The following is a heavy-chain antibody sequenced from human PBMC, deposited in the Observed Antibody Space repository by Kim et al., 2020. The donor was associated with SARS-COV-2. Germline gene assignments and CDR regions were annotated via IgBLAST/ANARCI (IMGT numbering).Heavy chain of an antibody. D-gene: IGHD2-15*01. CDR2: ISADSGDT. CDR3: VRDKDYSFDM. Sequence: ASVKVSCKTSGYTFPYTCLSWVRQAPGQGLEWMGWISADSGDTKNAQKFQGRVTMTRDTSTSTAYMELRSLRSDDTAVYYCVRDKDYSFDMWGQGTKVTVS. CDR1: GYTFPYTC. V-gene: IGHV1-18*01. J-gene: IGHJ3*02.